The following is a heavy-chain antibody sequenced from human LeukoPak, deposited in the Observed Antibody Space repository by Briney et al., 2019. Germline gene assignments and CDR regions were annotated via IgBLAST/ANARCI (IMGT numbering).Heavy chain of an antibody. V-gene: IGHV1-2*02. D-gene: IGHD3-10*01. J-gene: IGHJ4*02. CDR1: GYTFTSYD. Sequence: ASVKVSCKASGYTFTSYDINWVRQATGQGLEWMGWINPNSGGTNYAQKFQGRVTMTRDTSISTAYMELSRLRSDDTAVYYCARGYYGSGRQHDYWGQGTLVTVSS. CDR2: INPNSGGT. CDR3: ARGYYGSGRQHDY.